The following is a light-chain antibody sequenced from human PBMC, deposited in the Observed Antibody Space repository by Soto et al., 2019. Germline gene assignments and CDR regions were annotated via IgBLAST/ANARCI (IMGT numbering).Light chain of an antibody. CDR2: EGH. Sequence: QSVLAQPASVSGSPRQSITIACTGASGYVGTYSLVSWYQQHPGKAPKVVIYEGHKRPSGVPDRFSGSTSVNTASLTISGLQTDDEADYYCCLYVGATTYVFGTGTKGTVL. V-gene: IGLV2-23*01. J-gene: IGLJ1*01. CDR3: CLYVGATTYV. CDR1: SGYVGTYSL.